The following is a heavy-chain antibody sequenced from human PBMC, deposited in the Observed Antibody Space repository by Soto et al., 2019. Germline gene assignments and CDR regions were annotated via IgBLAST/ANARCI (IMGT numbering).Heavy chain of an antibody. J-gene: IGHJ1*01. CDR1: GYTFTGYY. CDR2: INPNSGGT. CDR3: ARGFGNPNMGYFQH. Sequence: ASVKVSCKASGYTFTGYYMHWVRQAPGQGLEWMGWINPNSGGTNYAQKFQGWVTMTRDTSISTAYMELSRLRSDDTAVYYCARGFGNPNMGYFQHWGQGTLVTVSS. D-gene: IGHD3-16*01. V-gene: IGHV1-2*04.